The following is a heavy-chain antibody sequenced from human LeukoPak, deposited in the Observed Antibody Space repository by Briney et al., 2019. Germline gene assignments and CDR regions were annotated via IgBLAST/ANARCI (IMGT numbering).Heavy chain of an antibody. Sequence: GRSLRLSCAASGFIFSNYGMHWVRQAPGKGLEWVAVIWYDGSKKDYADSEKGRFTISRDNSQNTLYLQMNSLRAEDTAVYYCARDISSWYFDLWGRGTLVTVSS. CDR2: IWYDGSKK. CDR1: GFIFSNYG. D-gene: IGHD3-16*02. CDR3: ARDISSWYFDL. V-gene: IGHV3-33*01. J-gene: IGHJ2*01.